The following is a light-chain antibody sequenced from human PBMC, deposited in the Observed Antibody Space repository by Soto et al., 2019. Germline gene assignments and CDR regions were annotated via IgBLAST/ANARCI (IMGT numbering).Light chain of an antibody. CDR2: EVS. Sequence: QSALAQPASVSGSPGQSITISCTGTSRDVGGYNYVSWYQQHPGKAPKLMIYEVSNRPSGVSNRFSGSKSGNTAYLTISGLQAEDEADYYCSSYTSSSTPYVFGTGTKLTVL. J-gene: IGLJ1*01. CDR3: SSYTSSSTPYV. CDR1: SRDVGGYNY. V-gene: IGLV2-14*01.